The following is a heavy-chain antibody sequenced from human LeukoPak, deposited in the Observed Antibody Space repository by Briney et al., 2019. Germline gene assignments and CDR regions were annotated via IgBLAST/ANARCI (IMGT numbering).Heavy chain of an antibody. D-gene: IGHD1-26*01. V-gene: IGHV3-33*01. CDR3: VRRGAGTYDFDY. CDR1: GFTFSNYG. CDR2: IWTDGSKK. Sequence: GRSLRLSCAASGFTFSNYGMHWVRQAPGKGLEWVTVIWTDGSKKYYVDSVKGRCSISRDNSNNILYLQMDSLIVEDTAVYCCVRRGAGTYDFDYWGQGTLVTVST. J-gene: IGHJ4*02.